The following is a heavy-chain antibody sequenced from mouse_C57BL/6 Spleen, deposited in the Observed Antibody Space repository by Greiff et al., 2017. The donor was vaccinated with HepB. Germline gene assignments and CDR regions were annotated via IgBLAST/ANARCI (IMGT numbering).Heavy chain of an antibody. J-gene: IGHJ3*01. D-gene: IGHD4-1*01. CDR3: ARLGRGAWFAY. CDR1: GFTFSDYG. Sequence: EVQLVESGGGLVKPGGSLKLSCAASGFTFSDYGMHWVRQAPEKGLEWVAYISSGSSTIYYADTVKGRFTISRDNAKNTLFLQMTSLRSEDTAMYYCARLGRGAWFAYWGQGTLVTVSA. CDR2: ISSGSSTI. V-gene: IGHV5-17*01.